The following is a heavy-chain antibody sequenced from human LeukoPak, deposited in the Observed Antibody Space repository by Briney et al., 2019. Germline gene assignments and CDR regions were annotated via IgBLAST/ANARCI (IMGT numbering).Heavy chain of an antibody. Sequence: SETLSLTCTVFGGSIRSYYWNWIRQAPGKGLEWIVYIYDSGSTKYNPSLKSRVTISVDTSKNHFSLQLSSVTAADTAVYYCARYFAGGYYFDYWGQGTLVTVSS. D-gene: IGHD2/OR15-2a*01. V-gene: IGHV4-59*01. CDR3: ARYFAGGYYFDY. J-gene: IGHJ4*02. CDR2: IYDSGST. CDR1: GGSIRSYY.